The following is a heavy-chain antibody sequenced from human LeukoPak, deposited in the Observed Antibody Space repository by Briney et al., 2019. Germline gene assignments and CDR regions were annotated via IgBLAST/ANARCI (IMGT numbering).Heavy chain of an antibody. D-gene: IGHD4-17*01. CDR2: IYYSGST. V-gene: IGHV4-59*06. CDR1: GASITSHY. CDR3: ARDFGKAGDYD. Sequence: SETLSLTCTVSGASITSHYWSWIRQPAGKGLEWIGYIYYSGSTYYNPSLKSRVTISVDTSKNQFSLKLSSVTAADTAVYYCARDFGKAGDYDWGQGTLVTVSS. J-gene: IGHJ4*02.